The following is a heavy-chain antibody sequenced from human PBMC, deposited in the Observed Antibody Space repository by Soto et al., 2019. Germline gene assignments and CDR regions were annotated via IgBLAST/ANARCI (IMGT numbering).Heavy chain of an antibody. CDR2: ISGSGGRS. CDR1: GFTFSNYA. D-gene: IGHD3-16*01. CDR3: AKAYFVWSSEKPYYFDY. Sequence: EVQLLDSGGGLVQPGGSLRLSCAASGFTFSNYAMTWVRQGPGKGLEWVSGISGSGGRSYYADSVKGRFTISRDNSKSTLYLKMNSLSVEDTAVYYCAKAYFVWSSEKPYYFDYWGQGTLVTVSS. V-gene: IGHV3-23*01. J-gene: IGHJ4*02.